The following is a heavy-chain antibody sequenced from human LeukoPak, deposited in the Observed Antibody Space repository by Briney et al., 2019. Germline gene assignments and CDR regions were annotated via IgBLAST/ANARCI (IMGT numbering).Heavy chain of an antibody. Sequence: GGSQILSCAASGFTFRTYWMSWVRQAPGKGLEGVASINQGGSETYYVESVKGRFTISRDNAMNSFFLQMNSLRAEDTAVYYCAKDRYILTGYYSGTFDYWGQGTLVTVSS. CDR2: INQGGSET. D-gene: IGHD3-9*01. CDR1: GFTFRTYW. J-gene: IGHJ4*02. CDR3: AKDRYILTGYYSGTFDY. V-gene: IGHV3-7*03.